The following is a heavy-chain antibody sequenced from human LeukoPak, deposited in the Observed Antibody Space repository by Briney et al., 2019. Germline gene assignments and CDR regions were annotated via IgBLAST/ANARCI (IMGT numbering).Heavy chain of an antibody. D-gene: IGHD3-10*01. CDR1: GGSISSYY. J-gene: IGHJ6*04. V-gene: IGHV4-59*01. CDR2: IYYSGST. Sequence: SETLSLTCTVSGGSISSYYWSWIRQPPGKGLEWIGYIYYSGSTNYNPSLKSRVTISVDTSKNQFSLKLSSVTAADTAVYYCARDKTYYYGSVYYYGMDIWGKGTTVTVSS. CDR3: ARDKTYYYGSVYYYGMDI.